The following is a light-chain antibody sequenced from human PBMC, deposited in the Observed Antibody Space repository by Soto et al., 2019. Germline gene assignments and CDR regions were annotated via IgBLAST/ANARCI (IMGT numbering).Light chain of an antibody. V-gene: IGKV3-20*01. CDR1: QSVTSTY. Sequence: DIVLTLSPGPLTLSPGERAISSLYARQSVTSTYLAWYQQKPGQAPRLIIYGASNRATGIPDRFSGSGSGTDCTLTISRLEPEDFASYYCHQYGNLPLTLSGGTKVDIK. J-gene: IGKJ4*01. CDR3: HQYGNLPLT. CDR2: GAS.